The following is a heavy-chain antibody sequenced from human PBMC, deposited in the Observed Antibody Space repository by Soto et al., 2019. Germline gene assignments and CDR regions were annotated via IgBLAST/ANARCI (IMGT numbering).Heavy chain of an antibody. CDR2: IIPILGIA. V-gene: IGHV1-69*02. J-gene: IGHJ4*02. D-gene: IGHD2-15*01. Sequence: QVKLVQSGAEVKKPGSSVKVSCKASGGTFSSYTISWVRQAPGQGREWMGRIIPILGIANYAQKFQGRVTLTADTSTSTAYMELSSLRSEDTAVYYWASCSVGGGSCSLDYWGQGTLVTVSS. CDR1: GGTFSSYT. CDR3: ASCSVGGGSCSLDY.